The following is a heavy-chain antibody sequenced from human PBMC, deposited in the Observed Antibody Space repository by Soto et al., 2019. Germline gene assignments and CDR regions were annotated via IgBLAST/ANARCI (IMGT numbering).Heavy chain of an antibody. CDR3: ARGGIQFLYACGY. CDR1: GSSFSNFY. CDR2: IYTSGAT. Sequence: SETLSLTCSVSGSSFSNFYWSWIRQSAGKGLEWIGRIYTSGATSYNPSLKSRVTMSVDTSQTQMSRSVRSVTAADTAVEFCARGGIQFLYACGYWGAGILVTVS. J-gene: IGHJ4*02. D-gene: IGHD2-2*02. V-gene: IGHV4-4*07.